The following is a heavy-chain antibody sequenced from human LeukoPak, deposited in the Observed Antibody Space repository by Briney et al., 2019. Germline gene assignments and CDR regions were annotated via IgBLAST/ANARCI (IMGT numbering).Heavy chain of an antibody. J-gene: IGHJ4*02. Sequence: ASVKVSCKASGYTFTSYAMHWVRQAPGQRLEWMGWINAGNGNTKYSQKFQGRVTITRDTSASTAYMELSSLRSEDTAVYYCAREGVDYDILTGYDYWGQGTLVTVSS. D-gene: IGHD3-9*01. CDR1: GYTFTSYA. CDR2: INAGNGNT. CDR3: AREGVDYDILTGYDY. V-gene: IGHV1-3*01.